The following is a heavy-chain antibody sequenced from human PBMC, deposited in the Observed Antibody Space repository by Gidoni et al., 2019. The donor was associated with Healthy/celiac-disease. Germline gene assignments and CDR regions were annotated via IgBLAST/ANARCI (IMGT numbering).Heavy chain of an antibody. V-gene: IGHV3-30*18. CDR3: AKGAVRGVIITVLDY. CDR2: ISYDGSNK. J-gene: IGHJ4*02. Sequence: QVQLVESGGGVVQPGRSLRLSCAASGFTFSSYGMHWVRQAPGKGLEWVAVISYDGSNKYYADSVKGRFTISRDNSKNTLYLQMNSLRAEDTAVYYCAKGAVRGVIITVLDYWGQGTLVTVSS. D-gene: IGHD3-10*01. CDR1: GFTFSSYG.